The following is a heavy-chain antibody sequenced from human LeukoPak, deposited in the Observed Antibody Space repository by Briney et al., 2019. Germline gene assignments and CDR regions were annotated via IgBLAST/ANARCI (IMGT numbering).Heavy chain of an antibody. CDR2: INPSGGST. J-gene: IGHJ4*02. D-gene: IGHD2-15*01. Sequence: ASVKVSCKASGYTFTSYDINWVRQAPGQGLEWMGIINPSGGSTSYAQKFQGRVTMTRDTSTSTVYMELSSLRSEDTAVYYCARGGGEYCSGGSCYTLDYWGQGTLVTVSS. CDR3: ARGGGEYCSGGSCYTLDY. V-gene: IGHV1-46*01. CDR1: GYTFTSYD.